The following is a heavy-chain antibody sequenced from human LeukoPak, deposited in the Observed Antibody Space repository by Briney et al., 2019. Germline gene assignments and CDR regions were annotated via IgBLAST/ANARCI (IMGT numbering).Heavy chain of an antibody. D-gene: IGHD6-13*01. CDR2: IYSGGST. V-gene: IGHV3-53*01. Sequence: PGGSLRLSCAASGFTVSSNYLTWVRRAPGKGLEWVSVIYSGGSTYYANSVKGRFTFSRDKSRNTLYLQLNSLRAEDTAVYFCASSVLYSSTWAFDYWGQGTLVTVSS. CDR3: ASSVLYSSTWAFDY. CDR1: GFTVSSNY. J-gene: IGHJ4*02.